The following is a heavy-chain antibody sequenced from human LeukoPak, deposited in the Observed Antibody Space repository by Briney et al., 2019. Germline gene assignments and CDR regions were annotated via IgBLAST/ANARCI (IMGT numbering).Heavy chain of an antibody. CDR1: GFTFSSYG. J-gene: IGHJ4*02. D-gene: IGHD1-7*01. CDR3: AKLRLTGTTDFFDY. V-gene: IGHV3-23*01. CDR2: ISTRSDAK. Sequence: GGSLRLSCAASGFTFSSYGMSWVRQAPGKGLEWVSVISTRSDAKYHADSVKGRFTISRDNSKNTLYLQMNSLRAEDTAVYYCAKLRLTGTTDFFDYWGQGTLVTVSS.